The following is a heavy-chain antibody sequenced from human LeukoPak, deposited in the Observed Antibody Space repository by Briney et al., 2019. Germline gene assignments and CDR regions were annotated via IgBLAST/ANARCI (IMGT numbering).Heavy chain of an antibody. D-gene: IGHD3-3*01. Sequence: ASVKVSCTGSGYTFTIYGISWVRQAPGQGLEWMGWISAYNGNTNYAQKLQGRVTMTTDTSTSTAYMELRSLRSDDTAVYYCARDRDDFWSGYYPLDYWGQGTLVTVSS. J-gene: IGHJ4*02. CDR3: ARDRDDFWSGYYPLDY. V-gene: IGHV1-18*01. CDR2: ISAYNGNT. CDR1: GYTFTIYG.